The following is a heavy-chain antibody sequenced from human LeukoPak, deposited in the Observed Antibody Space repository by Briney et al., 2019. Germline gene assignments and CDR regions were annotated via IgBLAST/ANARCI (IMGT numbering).Heavy chain of an antibody. V-gene: IGHV4-34*01. J-gene: IGHJ4*02. CDR2: INHSGST. CDR3: ARGLRSSSYPYFEY. CDR1: GGSFSGYY. D-gene: IGHD3-16*02. Sequence: SETLSLTCAVYGGSFSGYYWSWIRQPPGKGLEWIGEINHSGSTNYNPSLKSRVTISVDTSKNQFSLKLSSVTAADTAVYYCARGLRSSSYPYFEYWGQGTLVTVSS.